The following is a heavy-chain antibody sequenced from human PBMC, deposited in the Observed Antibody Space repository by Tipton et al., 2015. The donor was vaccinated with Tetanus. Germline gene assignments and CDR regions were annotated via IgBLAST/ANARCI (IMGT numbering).Heavy chain of an antibody. CDR2: IFPGDSDT. J-gene: IGHJ4*02. Sequence: VQLVQSGAELKKPGESLRISCKASGYSFPSYWIGWVRQMPGKGLEWMGIIFPGDSDTRYSPSFQGQVTISVDKSITTAYLQWSSLKASDTAMYYCARRRTTTALSYYFDSWGQGTLVTVSS. D-gene: IGHD4-17*01. CDR3: ARRRTTTALSYYFDS. CDR1: GYSFPSYW. V-gene: IGHV5-51*01.